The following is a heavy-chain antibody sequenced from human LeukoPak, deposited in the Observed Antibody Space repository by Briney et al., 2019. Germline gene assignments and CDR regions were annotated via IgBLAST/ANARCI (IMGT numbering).Heavy chain of an antibody. CDR1: GFIFNTYE. Sequence: GGSLRLSCAASGFIFNTYEMSWVRQAPGKGLEWVSYISSSSSTIYYADSVKGRFTISRDNAKNSLYLQMNSLRAEDTAVHYCTRDRRSGWGQGTLVTVSS. J-gene: IGHJ4*02. CDR2: ISSSSSTI. D-gene: IGHD3-10*01. V-gene: IGHV3-48*03. CDR3: TRDRRSG.